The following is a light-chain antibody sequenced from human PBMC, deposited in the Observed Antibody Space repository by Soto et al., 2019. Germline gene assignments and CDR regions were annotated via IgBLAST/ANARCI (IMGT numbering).Light chain of an antibody. CDR1: QSISSW. J-gene: IGKJ1*01. CDR2: KAS. CDR3: QHYNSSPWT. Sequence: DIQMTQSPSTLSASVGDRVTITCRDSQSISSWLAWYQQKPGKAPKLLIYKASSLESGVPSRFSGSGSATEFTLTISTLHPVDFATYYCQHYNSSPWTFGQGTKVEI. V-gene: IGKV1-5*03.